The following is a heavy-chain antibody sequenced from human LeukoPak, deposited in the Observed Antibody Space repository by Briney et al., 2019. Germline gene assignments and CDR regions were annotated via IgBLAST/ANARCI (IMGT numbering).Heavy chain of an antibody. J-gene: IGHJ6*03. CDR3: ARASGDFWSGTDYYYYYMDV. D-gene: IGHD3-3*01. CDR2: ISAYNGNT. CDR1: GYTFTSYG. V-gene: IGHV1-18*01. Sequence: ASVKVSCKASGYTFTSYGISWVRQAPGQGLEWMGWISAYNGNTNYAQKLQGRVTMTTDTSTSTAYMELRSLRSDDTAVYYRARASGDFWSGTDYYYYYMDVWGKGTTVTVSS.